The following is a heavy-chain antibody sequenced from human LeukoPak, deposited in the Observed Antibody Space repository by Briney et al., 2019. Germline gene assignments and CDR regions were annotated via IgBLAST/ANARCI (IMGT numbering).Heavy chain of an antibody. D-gene: IGHD5-24*01. Sequence: ASVKVSCKASGYTFTGYYMHWVRQAPGQGLEWMGWINPNSGGTNYAQKFQGRVTMTRDTSISTAYMELSRLRSDDTAVYYCARLEMATIKSWFDPWGQGTLVTVSS. J-gene: IGHJ5*02. V-gene: IGHV1-2*02. CDR3: ARLEMATIKSWFDP. CDR1: GYTFTGYY. CDR2: INPNSGGT.